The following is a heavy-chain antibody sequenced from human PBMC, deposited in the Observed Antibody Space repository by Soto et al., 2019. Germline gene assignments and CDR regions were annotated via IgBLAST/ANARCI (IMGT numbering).Heavy chain of an antibody. Sequence: LGESLKISCKGSGYTLTNYWIGWVRQMPGKGPEWMGIIYPGDSDTKYNPSLQGQVTISADKSITTTYLQWSSLKASDTAIYYCAASLFSYAMDVCGPAPTLTVSS. V-gene: IGHV5-51*01. CDR2: IYPGDSDT. J-gene: IGHJ6*02. CDR3: AASLFSYAMDV. CDR1: GYTLTNYW.